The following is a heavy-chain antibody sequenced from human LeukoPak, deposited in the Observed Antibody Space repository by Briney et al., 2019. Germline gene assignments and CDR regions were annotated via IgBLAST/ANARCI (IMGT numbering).Heavy chain of an antibody. CDR1: GFTFSSYW. Sequence: GGSLRLSCAASGFTFSSYWMHWVRRAPGKGLVWVSRINSDGSSTSYADSVKGRFTISRDNAKNTLYLQMNSLRAEDTAVYYCARDASNYDFWSGYSVRGAFDIRGQGTMVTVYS. J-gene: IGHJ3*02. V-gene: IGHV3-74*01. CDR3: ARDASNYDFWSGYSVRGAFDI. CDR2: INSDGSST. D-gene: IGHD3-3*01.